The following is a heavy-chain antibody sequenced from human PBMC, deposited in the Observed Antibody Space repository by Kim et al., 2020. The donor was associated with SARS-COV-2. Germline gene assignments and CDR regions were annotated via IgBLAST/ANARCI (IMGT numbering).Heavy chain of an antibody. V-gene: IGHV1-69*04. CDR3: ARDEGVGAADY. Sequence: ANYAEKFQGSVTITADKSTSTAYMELSSLRSEDTAVYYCARDEGVGAADYWGQGTLVTVSS. J-gene: IGHJ4*02. CDR2: A. D-gene: IGHD1-26*01.